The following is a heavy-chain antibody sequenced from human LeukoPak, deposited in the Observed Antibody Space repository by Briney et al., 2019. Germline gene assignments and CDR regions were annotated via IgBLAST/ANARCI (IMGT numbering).Heavy chain of an antibody. Sequence: GGSLRLSCAASGFTVSSNYMSWVRQAPGKGLEWVSVIYSGGSTYYADSVKGRFTISRDNSKNTLYLQMNSLRAEDTAVYYCARDQYCGSGGSCYPFQHWGQGTLVTVSS. J-gene: IGHJ1*01. CDR3: ARDQYCGSGGSCYPFQH. D-gene: IGHD2-15*01. CDR2: IYSGGST. V-gene: IGHV3-53*01. CDR1: GFTVSSNY.